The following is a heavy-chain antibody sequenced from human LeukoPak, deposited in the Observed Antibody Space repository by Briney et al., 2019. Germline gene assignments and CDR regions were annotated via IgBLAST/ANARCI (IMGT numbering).Heavy chain of an antibody. CDR1: GGSISSSSYY. J-gene: IGHJ5*02. Sequence: SETLSLTCTVSGGSISSSSYYWGWIRQPPGKGLEWIGSIYYSGSTYYNPSLKSRVTISVDTSKNQFSLKLSSVTAADTAVYYCAREWGYDILTGYYNGWFDPWGQGTLVTVSS. V-gene: IGHV4-39*02. CDR2: IYYSGST. CDR3: AREWGYDILTGYYNGWFDP. D-gene: IGHD3-9*01.